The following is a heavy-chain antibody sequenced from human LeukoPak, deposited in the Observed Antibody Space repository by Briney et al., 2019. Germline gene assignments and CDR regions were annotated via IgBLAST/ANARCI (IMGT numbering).Heavy chain of an antibody. D-gene: IGHD1-26*01. CDR3: ARDRGSREDGMDV. Sequence: GGSLRLSCAASGFTFSSYGMHWVRQAPGKGLEWVAVISYDGSNKYYADSVKGRLTISRDNSKNTLYLQMNSLRAEDTAVYNCARDRGSREDGMDVWGQGTTVTVSS. V-gene: IGHV3-30*03. CDR1: GFTFSSYG. CDR2: ISYDGSNK. J-gene: IGHJ6*02.